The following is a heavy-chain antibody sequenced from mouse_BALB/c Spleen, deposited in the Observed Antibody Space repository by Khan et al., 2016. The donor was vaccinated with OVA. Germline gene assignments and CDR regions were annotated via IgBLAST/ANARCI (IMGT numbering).Heavy chain of an antibody. V-gene: IGHV1S132*01. CDR2: IYPGTDNT. Sequence: QVQLKQSGAELVRPGASVKLSCKTSGYIFTSYWIHWIQQRSGQGLEWIAKIYPGTDNTYYNEKLKDKATLTADKSSSTAYMQLSSLKSEDSAVYCCAREEALYYIDYWGQGTTLTVSS. CDR3: AREEALYYIDY. J-gene: IGHJ2*01. D-gene: IGHD3-2*02. CDR1: GYIFTSYW.